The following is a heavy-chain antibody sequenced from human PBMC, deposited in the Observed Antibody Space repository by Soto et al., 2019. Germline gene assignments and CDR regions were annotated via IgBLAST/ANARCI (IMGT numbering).Heavy chain of an antibody. D-gene: IGHD2-15*01. CDR2: VSYDGAHK. CDR1: GFTFTNYA. J-gene: IGHJ4*02. CDR3: AREVEYCSGGSCTYFAY. V-gene: IGHV3-30-3*01. Sequence: QVQLVESGGGVVQPGRSLRLSCAASGFTFTNYAMYWVRQDPGKGLVWMGYVSYDGAHKFYADSVKGRFTISRDNSKNTLFLQMNSLRAEDTAVYYCAREVEYCSGGSCTYFAYWGQGTLVTVSS.